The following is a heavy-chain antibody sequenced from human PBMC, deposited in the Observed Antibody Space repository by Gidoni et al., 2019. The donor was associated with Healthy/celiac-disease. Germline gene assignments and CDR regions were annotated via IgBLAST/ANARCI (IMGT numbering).Heavy chain of an antibody. CDR1: GGSFSGYY. J-gene: IGHJ4*02. Sequence: QVQLQQWGAGLLKPSATLSLTCAVYGGSFSGYYWSWIRQPPGKGLEWIGEINHSGSTNYNPSLKSRVTISVDTSKNQFSLKLSSVTAADTAVYYCARGGRLLWFGELLYFDYWGQGTLVTVSS. V-gene: IGHV4-34*01. CDR2: INHSGST. D-gene: IGHD3-10*01. CDR3: ARGGRLLWFGELLYFDY.